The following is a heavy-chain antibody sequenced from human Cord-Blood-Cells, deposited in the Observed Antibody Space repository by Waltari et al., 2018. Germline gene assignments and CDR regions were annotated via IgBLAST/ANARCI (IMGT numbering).Heavy chain of an antibody. D-gene: IGHD3-10*02. CDR2: INHSGST. CDR1: GGSFSGYY. J-gene: IGHJ4*02. Sequence: QVQLQQWGAGLLKPSETLSLTCAVYGGSFSGYYWSWIRQPPGKGLEWIGEINHSGSTNYNPSLKSRVTISVDTSKNLFSVKLSSVTAADTAVYYCARRTLGSGSYYNYWGQGTLVTVSS. CDR3: ARRTLGSGSYYNY. V-gene: IGHV4-34*01.